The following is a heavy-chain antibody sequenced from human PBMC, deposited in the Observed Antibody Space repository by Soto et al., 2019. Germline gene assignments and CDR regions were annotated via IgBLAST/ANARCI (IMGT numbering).Heavy chain of an antibody. CDR2: ISWNSGSI. D-gene: IGHD4-17*01. CDR3: AKGPVKVTTHLWFDY. J-gene: IGHJ4*02. V-gene: IGHV3-9*01. Sequence: PGGSLRLSCAASGFTFDDYAMHWVRQAPGKGLEWVSGISWNSGSIGYADSVKGRFTISRDNAKNSLYLQMNSLRAEDTALYYCAKGPVKVTTHLWFDYWGQGTLVTVSS. CDR1: GFTFDDYA.